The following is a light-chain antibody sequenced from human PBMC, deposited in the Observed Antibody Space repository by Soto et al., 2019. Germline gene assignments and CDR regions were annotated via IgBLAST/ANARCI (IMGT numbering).Light chain of an antibody. J-gene: IGLJ2*01. CDR3: GSYTTSSTLV. Sequence: QSALTQPASVSGSPGQSITISCTGTSSDVGAYNYVSWYQQNPGKAPKLMIYDVSNRPSGVSSRFSGSKSGNTASLTVSGLQAEDEADYYCGSYTTSSTLVFGGGTKVTVL. CDR2: DVS. CDR1: SSDVGAYNY. V-gene: IGLV2-14*01.